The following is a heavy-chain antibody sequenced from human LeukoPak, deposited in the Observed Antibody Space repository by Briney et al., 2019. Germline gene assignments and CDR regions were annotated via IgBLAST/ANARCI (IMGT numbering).Heavy chain of an antibody. CDR3: ARGPKGYSYGYEYYFDY. Sequence: SVKISCKASGGTFSSYAISWVRQAPGQGLEWMGGIIPIFGTANYAQKFQGRVTITTDESPSTAYMELSSLRSEDTAVYYCARGPKGYSYGYEYYFDYWGQGTLVTVSS. CDR2: IIPIFGTA. J-gene: IGHJ4*02. D-gene: IGHD5-18*01. CDR1: GGTFSSYA. V-gene: IGHV1-69*05.